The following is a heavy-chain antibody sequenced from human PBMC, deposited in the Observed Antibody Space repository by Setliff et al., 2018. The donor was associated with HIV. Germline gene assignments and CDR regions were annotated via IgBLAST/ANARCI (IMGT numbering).Heavy chain of an antibody. D-gene: IGHD6-6*01. V-gene: IGHV4-34*01. CDR2: INHSGSI. J-gene: IGHJ4*02. CDR3: ARGLTARRVGNFDY. CDR1: GGSFSGYY. Sequence: SETLSLTCAVYGGSFSGYYWSWIRQPPGKGLEWIGEINHSGSITHNPSLKSRLSMSVDTSKNQVSLNLRSVTAADTAVYYCARGLTARRVGNFDYWGRGTLVTVSS.